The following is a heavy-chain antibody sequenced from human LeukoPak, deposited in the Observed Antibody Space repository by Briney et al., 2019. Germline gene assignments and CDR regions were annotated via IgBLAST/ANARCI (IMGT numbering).Heavy chain of an antibody. D-gene: IGHD1-26*01. J-gene: IGHJ6*02. V-gene: IGHV3-23*01. Sequence: GGSLRLSCAASGFTFSSYAMSWVRPAPGKGLEWVSAISGSGGSTYYADSVKGRFTISRDNSKNTLYLQMNSLRAEDTAVYYCAKDGRLEYYYYGMDVWGQGTTVTVSS. CDR3: AKDGRLEYYYYGMDV. CDR2: ISGSGGST. CDR1: GFTFSSYA.